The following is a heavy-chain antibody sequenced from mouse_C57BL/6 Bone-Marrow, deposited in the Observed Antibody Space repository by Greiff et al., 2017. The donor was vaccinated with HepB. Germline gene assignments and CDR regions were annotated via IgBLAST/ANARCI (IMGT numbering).Heavy chain of an antibody. D-gene: IGHD1-1*01. V-gene: IGHV14-4*01. CDR1: GFNIKDDY. CDR3: TSFITAAGTWFAY. J-gene: IGHJ3*01. CDR2: IVPENGDT. Sequence: VQLQQSGAELVRPGASVKLSCTASGFNIKDDYMHWVKQRPEQGLEWIGWIVPENGDTEYSSKFQGKATITADTSSNTAYLQLSSLTSEDTAVYDCTSFITAAGTWFAYWGQGTLVTVSA.